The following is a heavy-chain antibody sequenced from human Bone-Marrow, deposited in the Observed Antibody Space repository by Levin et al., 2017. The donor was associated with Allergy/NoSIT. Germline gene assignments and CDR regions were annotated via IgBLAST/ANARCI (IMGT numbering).Heavy chain of an antibody. V-gene: IGHV2-5*01. CDR1: SLTTSGLG. Sequence: SLTTSGLGVGWIRQPPGKALEWLALIYWNDDKRYSPSLKSRLTITKDSSKNQVILTMTNMDPVDTAPYYCAHSSIVAPRTDCDYWGQGTLVTVSS. D-gene: IGHD2-21*01. J-gene: IGHJ4*02. CDR3: AHSSIVAPRTDCDY. CDR2: IYWNDDK.